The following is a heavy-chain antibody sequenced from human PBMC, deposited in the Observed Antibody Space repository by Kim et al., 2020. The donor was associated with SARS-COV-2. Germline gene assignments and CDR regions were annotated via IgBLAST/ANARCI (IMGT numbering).Heavy chain of an antibody. J-gene: IGHJ6*02. D-gene: IGHD3-3*01. CDR1: GYSFTSYW. V-gene: IGHV5-10-1*01. Sequence: GESLKISCKGSGYSFTSYWISWVRQMPGKGLEWMGRIDPSDSYTNYSPSFQGHVTISADKSISTAYLQWSSLKASDTAMYYCARLKYYDFWSGYPSRTTPYYGMDVWGQWTTVTVSS. CDR3: ARLKYYDFWSGYPSRTTPYYGMDV. CDR2: IDPSDSYT.